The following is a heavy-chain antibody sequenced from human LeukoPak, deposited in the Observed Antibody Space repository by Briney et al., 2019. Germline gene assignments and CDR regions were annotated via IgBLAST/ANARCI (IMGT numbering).Heavy chain of an antibody. CDR3: ARQVAFQVDY. V-gene: IGHV5-10-1*01. Sequence: PGESLRISCKVSGYRFTSYWINWVRQMPGKGVEWMGRIDPSDSYTRYSPSFQGHVTISADKSISTAYLPWSSLKASDTAMYYCARQVAFQVDYWGQGTLVTVSS. CDR2: IDPSDSYT. CDR1: GYRFTSYW. J-gene: IGHJ4*02.